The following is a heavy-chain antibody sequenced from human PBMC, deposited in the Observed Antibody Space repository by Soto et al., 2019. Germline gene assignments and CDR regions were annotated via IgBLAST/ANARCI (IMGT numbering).Heavy chain of an antibody. V-gene: IGHV4-30-4*01. CDR2: IYYSGST. J-gene: IGHJ2*01. CDR1: VGSISSGDYY. D-gene: IGHD3-22*01. Sequence: SETLSLTCTVSVGSISSGDYYWSWIRQPPGKGLEWIGYIYYSGSTYYNPSLKSRVTISVDTSKNQFSLKLSSVTAADTAVYYCARTYYYDSSGYLVDWYFDLWGRGTLVTVSS. CDR3: ARTYYYDSSGYLVDWYFDL.